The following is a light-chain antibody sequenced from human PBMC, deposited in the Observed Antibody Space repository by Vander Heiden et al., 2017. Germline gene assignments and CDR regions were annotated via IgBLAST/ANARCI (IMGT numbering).Light chain of an antibody. V-gene: IGKV4-1*01. CDR2: WAS. Sequence: DIVMTQSPDSLAVSLGERATINCKSSLSVFYSSNNRNYLAWYQQKPGQTPKLHIYWASTRESGVPDRFSGSGSETDFTLTISSLQAEDVAVYYCQQNYSTPSTFGGGTRVEIK. CDR1: LSVFYSSNNRNY. J-gene: IGKJ4*01. CDR3: QQNYSTPST.